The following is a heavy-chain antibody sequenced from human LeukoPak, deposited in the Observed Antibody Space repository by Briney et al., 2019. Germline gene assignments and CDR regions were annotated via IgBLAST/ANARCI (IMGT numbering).Heavy chain of an antibody. V-gene: IGHV3-21*01. CDR1: GFTVSSNY. J-gene: IGHJ4*02. CDR2: ISSSSSYI. D-gene: IGHD3-10*01. CDR3: ARGHLHYYGSGRPPG. Sequence: GGSLRLSCAASGFTVSSNYMNWVRQAPGKELEWVSSISSSSSYIYYADSVKGRFTISRDNAKNSLSLQMNSLRAEDTAVYYCARGHLHYYGSGRPPGWGQGTLVTVSS.